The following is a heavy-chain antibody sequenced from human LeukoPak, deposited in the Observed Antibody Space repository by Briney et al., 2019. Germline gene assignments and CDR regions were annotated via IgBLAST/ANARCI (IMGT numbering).Heavy chain of an antibody. D-gene: IGHD1-26*01. CDR1: GFTFSSYA. V-gene: IGHV3-30*04. CDR2: ISYDGSNK. J-gene: IGHJ4*02. Sequence: GGSLRLSCAASGFTFSSYAMHWVRQAPGKGLEWVAVISYDGSNKYYTDSVKGRFTISRDNSKNTLYLQMNSLRAEDTAVYYCAGDRATSYFDYWGQGALVTISS. CDR3: AGDRATSYFDY.